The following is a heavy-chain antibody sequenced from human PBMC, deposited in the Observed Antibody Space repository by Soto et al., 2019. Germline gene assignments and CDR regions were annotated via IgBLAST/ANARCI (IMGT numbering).Heavy chain of an antibody. CDR1: GFTFSSYS. D-gene: IGHD4-4*01. CDR3: ARDEALSSYSNYYYYYYMDV. Sequence: GGSLRLSCAASGFTFSSYSMNWVRQAPGKGLEWVSYISSSSSTIYYADSVKGRFTISRDNAKNSLYLQMNSLRAEDTAVYYCARDEALSSYSNYYYYYYMDVWGKGTTVTVSS. V-gene: IGHV3-48*01. J-gene: IGHJ6*03. CDR2: ISSSSSTI.